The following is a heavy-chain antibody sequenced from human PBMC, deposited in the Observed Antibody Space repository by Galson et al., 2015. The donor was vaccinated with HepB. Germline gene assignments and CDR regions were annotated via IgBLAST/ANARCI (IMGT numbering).Heavy chain of an antibody. CDR3: AKASMMGVAFDI. CDR1: GFTFSSYA. V-gene: IGHV3-23*01. CDR2: ISGSGGST. D-gene: IGHD3-22*01. J-gene: IGHJ3*02. Sequence: SLRLSCAASGFTFSSYAMSWVRQAPGKGLEWVSAISGSGGSTYYADSVKGRFTISRDNSKNTLYLQMNSLRAEDTAVYYCAKASMMGVAFDIWGQGTMVTVSS.